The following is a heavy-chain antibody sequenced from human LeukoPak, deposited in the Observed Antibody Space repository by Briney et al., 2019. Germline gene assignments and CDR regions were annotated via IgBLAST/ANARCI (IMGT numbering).Heavy chain of an antibody. V-gene: IGHV1-46*01. CDR1: GCTFTSYY. Sequence: ASVKVSCKASGCTFTSYYMHWVRQAPGQGLEWMGIINPSGGSTSYAQKFQGRVTMTRDTSTSTVYMELSSLRSEDTAVYYCASSGWTPYNWFDPWGQGTLVTVSS. D-gene: IGHD6-19*01. CDR3: ASSGWTPYNWFDP. J-gene: IGHJ5*02. CDR2: INPSGGST.